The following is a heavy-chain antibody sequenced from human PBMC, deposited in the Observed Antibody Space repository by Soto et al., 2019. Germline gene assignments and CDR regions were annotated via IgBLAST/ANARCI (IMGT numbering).Heavy chain of an antibody. CDR3: ARDFDTGLQLESYFDY. CDR2: IWYDGSNK. D-gene: IGHD1-1*01. J-gene: IGHJ4*02. V-gene: IGHV3-33*01. Sequence: GGPPRLSCAASGFTFSSYGMHRVRQAPGKGLEWVAVIWYDGSNKYYADSVKGRFTISRDNSKNTLYLQMNSLRAEDTAVYYCARDFDTGLQLESYFDYWGKGTLVTVSS. CDR1: GFTFSSYG.